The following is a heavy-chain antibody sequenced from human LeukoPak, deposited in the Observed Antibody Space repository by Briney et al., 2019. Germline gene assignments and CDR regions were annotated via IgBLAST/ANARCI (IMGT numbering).Heavy chain of an antibody. CDR2: ISYDVSNK. CDR3: AKDPSLAP. D-gene: IGHD6-6*01. V-gene: IGHV3-30*18. CDR1: GFTFSSYG. Sequence: GGSLRLSCAASGFTFSSYGMHWGRQAPGKGLEWGAVISYDVSNKYYAASVKGRFTISRDNSKNTLYLQMNSLRAEDTAVYYCAKDPSLAPWGQGTLVTVSS. J-gene: IGHJ5*02.